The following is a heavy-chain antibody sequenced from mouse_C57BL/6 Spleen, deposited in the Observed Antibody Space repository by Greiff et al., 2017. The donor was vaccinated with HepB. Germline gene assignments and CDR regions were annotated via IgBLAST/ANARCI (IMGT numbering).Heavy chain of an antibody. CDR1: GYTFTSYT. Sequence: QVQLQQSGAELARPGASVKMSCKASGYTFTSYTMHWVKQRPGQGLEWIGYINPSSGYTKYNQKFKDKATLTADKSSSTAYMQLSSLTSDDSAVYYCAREDSLFAYWGQGTLVTVSA. CDR2: INPSSGYT. V-gene: IGHV1-4*01. CDR3: AREDSLFAY. J-gene: IGHJ3*01.